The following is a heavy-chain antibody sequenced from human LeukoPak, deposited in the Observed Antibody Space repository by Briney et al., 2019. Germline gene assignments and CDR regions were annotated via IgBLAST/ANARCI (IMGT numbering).Heavy chain of an antibody. J-gene: IGHJ4*02. CDR1: GRTFISYA. CDR2: IIPIFGTA. CDR3: ARGGLGMATIRGVDY. V-gene: IGHV1-69*13. Sequence: SVKPSCKASGRTFISYAISWVRQAPGQGLEWMGGIIPIFGTANYAQKFPGRVTITPDESTSKAYMELSSMRSEDRAVYYCARGGLGMATIRGVDYWGQGTLVTVSS. D-gene: IGHD5-24*01.